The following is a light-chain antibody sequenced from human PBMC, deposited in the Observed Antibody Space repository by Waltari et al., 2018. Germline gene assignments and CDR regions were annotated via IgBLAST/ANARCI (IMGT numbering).Light chain of an antibody. V-gene: IGLV2-14*03. CDR1: RSDVGTHNY. CDR2: DFS. J-gene: IGLJ1*01. CDR3: NSYTNSGTYV. Sequence: QSALTQPASVSGSPGQSITISCTGTRSDVGTHNYVSWYQQRPGKAPDLIIFDFSNRPSGVSIRFSGSKSGNTASLTISGLQAEDEADYYCNSYTNSGTYVFGSGTKVTVL.